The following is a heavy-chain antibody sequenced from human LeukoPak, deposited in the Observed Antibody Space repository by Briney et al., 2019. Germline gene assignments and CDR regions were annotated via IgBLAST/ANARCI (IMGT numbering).Heavy chain of an antibody. V-gene: IGHV3-30*18. D-gene: IGHD2-15*01. CDR1: GFTFSDYG. CDR2: MSYDGGNK. J-gene: IGHJ4*02. CDR3: AKWNEVVAAIDYGDHY. Sequence: TGGSLRLSCAASGFTFSDYGMHWVRQAPGKGLEWVAVMSYDGGNKYYADSVKGRFTISRDNSKNTLYLQMNSLRAEDTAVYYCAKWNEVVAAIDYGDHYWGQGTLVTVSS.